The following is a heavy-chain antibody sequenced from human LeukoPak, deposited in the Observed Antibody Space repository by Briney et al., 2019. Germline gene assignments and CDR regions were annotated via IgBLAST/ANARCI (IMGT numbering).Heavy chain of an antibody. Sequence: PGGSLRLSCAASGFTFSTLWMSWVRQAPGKGLEWVASIKHDGSEKYYVDSVKGRFTISRDNARNSLYLQVNSLRAEDTAVYYCARPFYEFWSGSPGYWGQGTLVTVSS. J-gene: IGHJ4*02. CDR1: GFTFSTLW. CDR2: IKHDGSEK. D-gene: IGHD3-3*01. V-gene: IGHV3-7*01. CDR3: ARPFYEFWSGSPGY.